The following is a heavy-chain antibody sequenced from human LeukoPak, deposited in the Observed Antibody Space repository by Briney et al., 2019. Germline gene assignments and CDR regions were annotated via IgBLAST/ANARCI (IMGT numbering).Heavy chain of an antibody. CDR1: GVSFSAYY. CDR3: ASKPGVFQAGYYYYYFDV. Sequence: SETLSLTCAVYGVSFSAYYWSWIRQPPGKGLEWVGEINRSGSTNYNPSLKNRVTISVDTSNNQFSLKLSSVTAADTAVYYCASKPGVFQAGYYYYYFDVWGKGTTVTVSS. D-gene: IGHD1-14*01. V-gene: IGHV4-34*01. J-gene: IGHJ6*03. CDR2: INRSGST.